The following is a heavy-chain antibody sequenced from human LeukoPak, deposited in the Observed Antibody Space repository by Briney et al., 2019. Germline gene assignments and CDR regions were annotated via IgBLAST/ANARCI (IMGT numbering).Heavy chain of an antibody. CDR1: GYTFTSYA. Sequence: SVTVSCKASGYTFTSYAISWVRQAPGQGLEWMGGIIPIFGTANYAQKFQGRVTITTDESPSTAYMELSRLRSEDTAVYYCARERARYSSGRDYFDYWGQGTLVTVSS. CDR2: IIPIFGTA. V-gene: IGHV1-69*05. J-gene: IGHJ4*02. D-gene: IGHD6-19*01. CDR3: ARERARYSSGRDYFDY.